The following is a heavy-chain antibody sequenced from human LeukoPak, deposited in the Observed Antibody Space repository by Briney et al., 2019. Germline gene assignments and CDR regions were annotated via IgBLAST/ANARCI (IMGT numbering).Heavy chain of an antibody. CDR2: IYYSGST. CDR1: GGSISSYY. D-gene: IGHD2-21*01. CDR3: ARRGGVPSGAFDI. J-gene: IGHJ3*02. V-gene: IGHV4-59*01. Sequence: SETLSLTCTVSGGSISSYYWSWIRQPPGKGLEWIGYIYYSGSTNYNPSLKSRVTISVDTSKNQFSLRLSSVTAADTAVYYCARRGGVPSGAFDIWGQGTMVTVSS.